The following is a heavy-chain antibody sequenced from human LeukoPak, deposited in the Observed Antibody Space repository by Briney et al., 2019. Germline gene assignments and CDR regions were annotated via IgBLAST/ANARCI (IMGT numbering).Heavy chain of an antibody. V-gene: IGHV3-15*01. CDR3: TTSNIITMVRGVIGTTYAFDI. D-gene: IGHD3-10*01. Sequence: GGSLRLSCAASGFTFSNAWMSWVRQAPGKGLEWVGRIKSKTDGGTTDYAAPVKGRFTISRDDSKNTLYLQMNSLKTEDTAVYYCTTSNIITMVRGVIGTTYAFDIWGQGTMVTVSS. J-gene: IGHJ3*02. CDR2: IKSKTDGGTT. CDR1: GFTFSNAW.